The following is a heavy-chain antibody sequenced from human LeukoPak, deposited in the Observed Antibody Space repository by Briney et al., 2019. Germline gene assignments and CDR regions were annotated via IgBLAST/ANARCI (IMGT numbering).Heavy chain of an antibody. CDR3: ASNLYSHTAMAEFDY. D-gene: IGHD5-18*01. Sequence: ASVKVSCKASGGTFSSYAISWVRQAPGQGLEWMGGIIPIFGTANYAQKFQGRVTITADKSTSTAYMELSSLRSEDTAVYYCASNLYSHTAMAEFDYWGQGTLVTVSS. J-gene: IGHJ4*02. V-gene: IGHV1-69*06. CDR1: GGTFSSYA. CDR2: IIPIFGTA.